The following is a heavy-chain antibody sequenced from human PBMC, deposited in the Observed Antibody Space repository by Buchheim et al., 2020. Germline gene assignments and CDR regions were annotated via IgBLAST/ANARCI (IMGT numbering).Heavy chain of an antibody. J-gene: IGHJ4*02. D-gene: IGHD1-1*01. Sequence: EVLLLESGGGLIQPGGSLRLSCVGSGFNFNNYYMTWVRQAPGKGLEWVATISDSGSPTWYTDSVKGRLTISRDNSKRTVFLQINSPRAEDTAVYYCATKTALHSWGQGT. CDR2: ISDSGSPT. V-gene: IGHV3-23*01. CDR3: ATKTALHS. CDR1: GFNFNNYY.